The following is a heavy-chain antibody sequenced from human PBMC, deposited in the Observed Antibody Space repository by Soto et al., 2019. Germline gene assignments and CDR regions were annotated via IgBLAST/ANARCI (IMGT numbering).Heavy chain of an antibody. CDR2: TSGSGGST. V-gene: IGHV3-23*01. D-gene: IGHD4-17*01. CDR3: GRTVTLDS. Sequence: EVQLLESGGGLVQPGGSLRLSCAASEFTFSSNAMSWARQAPGKGLEWVSTTSGSGGSTYYADSVRGRFTISRDNAKNTLYLQMNNLRAEDTALYYCGRTVTLDSWGQGTLVTVSS. J-gene: IGHJ4*02. CDR1: EFTFSSNA.